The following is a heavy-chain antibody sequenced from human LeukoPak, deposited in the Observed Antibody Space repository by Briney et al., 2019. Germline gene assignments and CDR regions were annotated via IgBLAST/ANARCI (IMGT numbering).Heavy chain of an antibody. CDR1: GGSFSGYY. CDR3: ARLHIGYYDSSGYLDY. D-gene: IGHD3-22*01. J-gene: IGHJ4*02. Sequence: SETLSLTCAVYGGSFSGYYWSWIRQPPGKGLEWIGEINHSGSTNYNPSLKSRVTISVDTSKNQFSLKLSSVTAADTAVYYCARLHIGYYDSSGYLDYWGQGTLVTVSS. V-gene: IGHV4-34*01. CDR2: INHSGST.